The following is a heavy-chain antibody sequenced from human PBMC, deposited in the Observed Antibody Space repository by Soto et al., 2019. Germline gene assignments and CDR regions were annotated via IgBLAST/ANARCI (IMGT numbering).Heavy chain of an antibody. CDR2: MNPNSGNT. D-gene: IGHD1-26*01. V-gene: IGHV1-8*01. Sequence: GXSVKVSFNASGYTFTSYDINLVRQATGQGLEWMGWMNPNSGNTGYAQKLQGRVTMTTDTSTSTAYMELRSLRSDDTAVYYCARDAAVGLFDYWGQGTLVTVSS. CDR3: ARDAAVGLFDY. J-gene: IGHJ4*02. CDR1: GYTFTSYD.